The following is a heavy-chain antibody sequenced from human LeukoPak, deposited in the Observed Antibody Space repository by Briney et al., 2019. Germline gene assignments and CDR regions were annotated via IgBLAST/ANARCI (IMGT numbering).Heavy chain of an antibody. Sequence: SETLSLTCTVSGGSISSYYWSWIRQPPGKGLEWIGYIYYGGNTNYNPSLQSRVTISVDTSKSQFSLKLSSVTAADTAVYYCARLTRRSGNYFDYWGQGTPVTVSS. CDR3: ARLTRRSGNYFDY. CDR2: IYYGGNT. J-gene: IGHJ4*02. D-gene: IGHD1-1*01. CDR1: GGSISSYY. V-gene: IGHV4-59*01.